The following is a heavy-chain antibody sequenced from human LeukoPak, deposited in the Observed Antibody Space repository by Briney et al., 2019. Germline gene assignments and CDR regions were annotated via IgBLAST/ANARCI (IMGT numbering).Heavy chain of an antibody. J-gene: IGHJ4*02. D-gene: IGHD5-12*01. Sequence: GGSLRLSCAASGFTFSSYWMHWVRQAPGKGLVWVSRINSDGSYTSYADSVKGRFTISRDNAKNTLYLQMNSLRAEDTAVYSCARGPSGYINYWGQGPLVPVPS. CDR2: INSDGSYT. CDR3: ARGPSGYINY. V-gene: IGHV3-74*01. CDR1: GFTFSSYW.